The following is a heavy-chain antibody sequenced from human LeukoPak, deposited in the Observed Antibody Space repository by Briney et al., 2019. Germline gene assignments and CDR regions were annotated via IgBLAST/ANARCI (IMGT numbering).Heavy chain of an antibody. CDR2: ISYDGSNK. D-gene: IGHD4-17*01. Sequence: GGSLRLSCAASGFSFSRYGMHWVRQAPGKGLVWVAVISYDGSNKHSADSVKGRFTISRDNSKNTLYLQMNSLRAEDTAVYYCAKEADYGDYGGWYLDLWGRGTLVTVSS. V-gene: IGHV3-30*18. CDR1: GFSFSRYG. CDR3: AKEADYGDYGGWYLDL. J-gene: IGHJ2*01.